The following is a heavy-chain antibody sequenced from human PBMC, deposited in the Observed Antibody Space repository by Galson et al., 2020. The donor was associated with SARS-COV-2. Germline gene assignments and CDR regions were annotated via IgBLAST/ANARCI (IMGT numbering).Heavy chain of an antibody. CDR1: GGTFRSYA. J-gene: IGHJ4*01. V-gene: IGHV1-69*13. CDR2: NIPIFGTA. CDR3: EGVYGYDRGWGFDY. Sequence: VKVSCKASGGTFRSYAISWVRPAPGQGLEWMGGNIPIFGTANYAQKFQGRVTITAYESTSAAYMGLSSRRSGATAVDYCEGVYGYDRGWGFDYW. D-gene: IGHD5-12*01.